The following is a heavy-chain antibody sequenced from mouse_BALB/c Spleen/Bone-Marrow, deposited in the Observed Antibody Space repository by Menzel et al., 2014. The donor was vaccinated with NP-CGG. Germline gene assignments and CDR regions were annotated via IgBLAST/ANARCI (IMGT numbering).Heavy chain of an antibody. V-gene: IGHV1-69*01. D-gene: IGHD4-1*01. J-gene: IGHJ2*02. CDR2: VDTSDTYT. Sequence: VQLQQSGAELVMPGASVKMSCKASGYTFTDYWMHWVKQRPGQGLEWIGAVDTSDTYTNYNQKFKGKSTLTVDESSSTAYRQLSSLTSEDSAVYFCTRGWDGYSFDYWGQGTSLTVSS. CDR1: GYTFTDYW. CDR3: TRGWDGYSFDY.